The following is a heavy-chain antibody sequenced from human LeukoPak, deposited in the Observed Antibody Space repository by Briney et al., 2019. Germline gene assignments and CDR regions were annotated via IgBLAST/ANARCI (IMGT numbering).Heavy chain of an antibody. Sequence: PGGSLRLSCAPSGFTFSSDSMNWVRQAPGQGLGWVSSISRSSRHIYYAESVKGRFTMSRDNAKNSLYLQMNSLRAEDTAVYYCARVQWELRGVGSYFEYWGQGALVTVSS. CDR2: ISRSSRHI. CDR3: ARVQWELRGVGSYFEY. V-gene: IGHV3-21*01. J-gene: IGHJ4*02. D-gene: IGHD1-26*01. CDR1: GFTFSSDS.